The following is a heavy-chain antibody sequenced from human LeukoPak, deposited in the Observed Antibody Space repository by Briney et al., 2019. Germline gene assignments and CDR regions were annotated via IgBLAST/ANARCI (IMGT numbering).Heavy chain of an antibody. CDR3: ARVWSGYLDY. D-gene: IGHD3-3*01. Sequence: PSETLSLTCAVYGGSFSGYYWSWIRQPPGKGLEWIGETNHSGSTNYNPSLKSRVTISVDTSKNQFSLKLSSVTAADTAVYYCARVWSGYLDYWGQGTLVTVSS. CDR2: TNHSGST. V-gene: IGHV4-34*01. J-gene: IGHJ4*02. CDR1: GGSFSGYY.